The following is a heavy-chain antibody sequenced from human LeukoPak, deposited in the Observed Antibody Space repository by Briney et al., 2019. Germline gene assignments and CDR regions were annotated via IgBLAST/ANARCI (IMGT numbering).Heavy chain of an antibody. V-gene: IGHV3-30*18. CDR3: AKELDCSSGSCTGWYFQY. D-gene: IGHD2-15*01. Sequence: PGGSLRLSCAASGFTFSSYGMHWVRQAPGKGMEWVAVISYDGSNKYYADSVKGRFTISRDNSKKTLYLQMNSLRAEDTAVYYCAKELDCSSGSCTGWYFQYWGQGTLVTVSS. CDR1: GFTFSSYG. J-gene: IGHJ1*01. CDR2: ISYDGSNK.